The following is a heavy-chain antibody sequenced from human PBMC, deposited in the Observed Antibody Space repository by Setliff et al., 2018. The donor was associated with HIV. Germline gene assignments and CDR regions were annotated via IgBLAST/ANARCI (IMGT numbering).Heavy chain of an antibody. V-gene: IGHV4-59*01. CDR2: ISSSGST. D-gene: IGHD3-10*01. J-gene: IGHJ4*02. CDR3: ARGDRYYGSGGDYVGGWYYFDI. Sequence: SETLSLTCTVSGASTSNDYWNWIRQSPGKGLEWIGYISSSGSTNSNPSLKSRVTISVDMSNTQIFLCLTSVTAADTAVYYCARGDRYYGSGGDYVGGWYYFDIWGQGTLVTVSS. CDR1: GASTSNDY.